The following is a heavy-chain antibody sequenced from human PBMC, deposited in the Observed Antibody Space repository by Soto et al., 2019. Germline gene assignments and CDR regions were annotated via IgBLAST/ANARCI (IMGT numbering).Heavy chain of an antibody. D-gene: IGHD5-12*01. CDR2: MNPNSDNT. CDR1: GYTFTSYD. Sequence: ASVKVSCKASGYTFTSYDINWVRQATGQGLELMGWMNPNSDNTGYAQKFQGRVTMTRNTSISTAYMELSSLRSEDTAVYYCARGKSGYDYFYYYYYMDVWGKGTTVTVSS. J-gene: IGHJ6*03. CDR3: ARGKSGYDYFYYYYYMDV. V-gene: IGHV1-8*01.